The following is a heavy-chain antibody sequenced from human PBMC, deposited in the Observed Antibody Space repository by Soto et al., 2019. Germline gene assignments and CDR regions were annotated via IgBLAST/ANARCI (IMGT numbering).Heavy chain of an antibody. J-gene: IGHJ3*01. V-gene: IGHV1-18*04. D-gene: IGHD3-3*01. CDR2: ISTHNGNT. Sequence: QDQLVQSGAEVKKPGASVKVSCKASVFTSSGISWVRQAPGQRLEWVGWISTHNGNTIYEQKFQGRVIMTMDTSTTTVYMELRSLRPDDTAVYLCAREGILGLFDAYDLWGQGTMVTVSS. CDR3: AREGILGLFDAYDL. CDR1: VFTSSG.